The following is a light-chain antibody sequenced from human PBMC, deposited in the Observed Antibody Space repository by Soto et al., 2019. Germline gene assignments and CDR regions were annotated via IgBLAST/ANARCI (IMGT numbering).Light chain of an antibody. Sequence: DIQMTQSPSSLSASVGDRVTISCRASQSFSSYLNWYQQKPGKAPKLLIYAASSLQSGVPSRFSGSGSGTDFTLTISSLQPEDFAPYYCQQSYSTPWTFGQGTKVEIK. CDR3: QQSYSTPWT. CDR1: QSFSSY. CDR2: AAS. J-gene: IGKJ1*01. V-gene: IGKV1-39*01.